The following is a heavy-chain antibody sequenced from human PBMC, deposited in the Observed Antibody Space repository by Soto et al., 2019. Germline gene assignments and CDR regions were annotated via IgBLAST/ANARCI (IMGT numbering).Heavy chain of an antibody. CDR3: ETAPLGEYSGYDTLFFDY. D-gene: IGHD5-12*01. V-gene: IGHV1-18*01. J-gene: IGHJ4*02. CDR2: ISAYNGNT. CDR1: GYTFTSYG. Sequence: GASVKVSCKASGYTFTSYGISWVRQAPGQGLEWMGWISAYNGNTNYAQKLQGRVTITKDTSTNTAYMEQRSLRYDDTAVNYCETAPLGEYSGYDTLFFDYWGQGTLVTVSS.